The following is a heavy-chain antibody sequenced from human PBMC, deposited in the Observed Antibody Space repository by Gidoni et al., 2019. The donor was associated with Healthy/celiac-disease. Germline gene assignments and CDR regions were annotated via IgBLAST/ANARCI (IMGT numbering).Heavy chain of an antibody. V-gene: IGHV3-23*01. J-gene: IGHJ4*02. CDR3: VRAAAEYFDY. CDR1: GFTFSSYA. D-gene: IGHD6-13*01. CDR2: ISGSGGST. Sequence: EVQLLESGGGLVQPGGSLRLSCAASGFTFSSYAMSWVRQAPGKGLDLVSAISGSGGSTYYADSVKGRFTISRDNSKNTLYLQMNSLRAEDTAVYYCVRAAAEYFDYWGQGTLVTVSS.